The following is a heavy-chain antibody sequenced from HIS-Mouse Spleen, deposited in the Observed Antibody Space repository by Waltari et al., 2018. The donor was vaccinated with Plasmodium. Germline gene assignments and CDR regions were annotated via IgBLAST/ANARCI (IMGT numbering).Heavy chain of an antibody. J-gene: IGHJ2*01. Sequence: EVQLVESGGGLVKPGGSLRLSCAASGFTFSYCRITWFRQAPGKGLEWVSSISSSSSYIYYADAVKGRFTISRDNAKNSLYLQMNSLRAEDTAVYYCAREDILTGYYNDYWYFDLWGRGSLVTVSS. D-gene: IGHD3-9*01. CDR3: AREDILTGYYNDYWYFDL. V-gene: IGHV3-21*01. CDR2: ISSSSSYI. CDR1: GFTFSYCR.